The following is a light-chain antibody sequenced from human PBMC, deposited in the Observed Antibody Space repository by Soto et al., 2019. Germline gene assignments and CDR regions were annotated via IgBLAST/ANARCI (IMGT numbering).Light chain of an antibody. V-gene: IGKV3-11*01. CDR2: DAS. CDR3: QQRSNWWT. J-gene: IGKJ1*01. CDR1: QSVSSY. Sequence: DIVLRQSPATLSLSPGEKATLSCRASQSVSSYLAWYQQKPGQAPRLLIYDASNRATGIPARFSGSGSGTDFTLTISSLEPEDFAVYYCQQRSNWWTFGQGTKVDIK.